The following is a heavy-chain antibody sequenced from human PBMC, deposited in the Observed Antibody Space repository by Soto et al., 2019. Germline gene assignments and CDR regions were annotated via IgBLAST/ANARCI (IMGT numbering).Heavy chain of an antibody. CDR2: VSFDGTNK. V-gene: IGHV3-30*18. CDR1: GFTLSSHG. J-gene: IGHJ1*01. D-gene: IGHD3-22*01. CDR3: ANGDSSGFEYFQS. Sequence: QVQLVESGGGVVQPGMTLRLSCTASGFTLSSHGMHWVRQAPGKGLEWVAVVSFDGTNKNYADSVRGRFTISRDNSKNTLYLQMSSLRAEDTAVYYCANGDSSGFEYFQSWGQGTLVTVSS.